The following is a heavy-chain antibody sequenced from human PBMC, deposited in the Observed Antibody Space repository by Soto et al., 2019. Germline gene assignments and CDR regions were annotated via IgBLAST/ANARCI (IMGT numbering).Heavy chain of an antibody. J-gene: IGHJ4*02. V-gene: IGHV2-5*02. CDR2: VYWDDDK. CDR1: GFSLTANGVG. Sequence: ITLKESGPPLVKPTQTLTLTCSFSGFSLTANGVGVGWVRQPPGLALEWLVMVYWDDDKHYSACLRSRLSITKDTSKSQVVLTMTNMDPVDTGTYYCATSTCNHWGQGALVTVSS. CDR3: ATSTCNH.